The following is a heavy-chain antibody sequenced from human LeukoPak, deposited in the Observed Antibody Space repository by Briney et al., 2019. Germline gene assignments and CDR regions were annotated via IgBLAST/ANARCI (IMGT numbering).Heavy chain of an antibody. J-gene: IGHJ6*03. V-gene: IGHV3-21*01. CDR3: ARGTGDSSWSDYYYYYMDV. CDR2: ISSSSSYI. D-gene: IGHD6-13*01. CDR1: GFTFSSYS. Sequence: GGSLRLSCAASGFTFSSYSMNWVRQAPGKGLEWVSSISSSSSYIYYADSVKGRFTISRDNAKNSLHLQMNSPRAEDTAVYYCARGTGDSSWSDYYYYYMDVWGKGTTVTVSS.